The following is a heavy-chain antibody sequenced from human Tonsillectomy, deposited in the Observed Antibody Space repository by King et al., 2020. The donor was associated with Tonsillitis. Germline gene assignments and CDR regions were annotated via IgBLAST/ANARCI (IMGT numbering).Heavy chain of an antibody. J-gene: IGHJ4*02. V-gene: IGHV3-7*03. D-gene: IGHD3-16*01. CDR3: VGARGGLGSDY. Sequence: VQLVESGGGLVQRGGSLRVSCAASGFTFSSYWMSWVRQAPGKGLEWAANIEQDGSEKYYVDSVKGRFTISRDDAKNSLYLQMNSLRADDTAVYFCVGARGGLGSDYWGQGTLVTVSS. CDR1: GFTFSSYW. CDR2: IEQDGSEK.